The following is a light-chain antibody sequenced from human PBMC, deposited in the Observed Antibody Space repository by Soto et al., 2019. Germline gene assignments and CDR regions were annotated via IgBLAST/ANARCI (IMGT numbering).Light chain of an antibody. V-gene: IGKV3-15*01. CDR3: QQYNSWPPLT. CDR2: GAS. Sequence: EIVMTQSPATLSVSPGDRATLSCRASQSIYSNLAWYQQKPGQSPRLLIYGASTRATGIPARFSGSGSGIEFTLTISILQSEDFAVYYCQQYNSWPPLTFGGGTKVEIK. J-gene: IGKJ4*01. CDR1: QSIYSN.